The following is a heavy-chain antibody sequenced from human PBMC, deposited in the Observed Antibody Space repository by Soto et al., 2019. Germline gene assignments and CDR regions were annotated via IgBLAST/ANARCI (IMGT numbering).Heavy chain of an antibody. CDR1: GFTFTSYS. Sequence: EVQLLQSGGGLVQPGGSLRLSCAASGFTFTSYSMTWVRQTPGKGLAWVAAVNPGGYSTYYADSVKGRFTISRDNSNKTLYLLMNRLRAEDTDVYYCAKDLRAGSGYDFDYRDQGTLVTVSS. V-gene: IGHV3-23*01. J-gene: IGHJ4*02. CDR2: VNPGGYST. D-gene: IGHD5-12*01. CDR3: AKDLRAGSGYDFDY.